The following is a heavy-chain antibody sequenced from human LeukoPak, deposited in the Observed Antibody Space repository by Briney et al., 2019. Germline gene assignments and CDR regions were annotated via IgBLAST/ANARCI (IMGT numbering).Heavy chain of an antibody. CDR3: ASGGDSSGYYWGPPAY. D-gene: IGHD3-22*01. CDR1: GYSFTSYW. Sequence: GESLKISCKGSGYSFTSYWIGWVRQMPGKGLEWMGIIYPGDSDTRYSPSFQGQVTISADKSISTAYLQWSSLKASDTAMYYCASGGDSSGYYWGPPAYWGQGTLVTVSS. J-gene: IGHJ4*02. V-gene: IGHV5-51*01. CDR2: IYPGDSDT.